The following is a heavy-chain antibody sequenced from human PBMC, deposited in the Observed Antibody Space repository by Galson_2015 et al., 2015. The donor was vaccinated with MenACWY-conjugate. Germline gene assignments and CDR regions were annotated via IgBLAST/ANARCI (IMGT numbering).Heavy chain of an antibody. J-gene: IGHJ4*02. Sequence: SAKASCKASGYTFTNYYIHWVRQAPGQGLEWVGVIDPLRGTVKFPQTFQGRVTMTRDMSTSTVFMELRSLRSDDTALHCCARSPLNWTDPGPFDYWGQGTLVTVSS. CDR3: ARSPLNWTDPGPFDY. CDR1: GYTFTNYY. CDR2: IDPLRGTV. D-gene: IGHD1-1*01. V-gene: IGHV1-46*01.